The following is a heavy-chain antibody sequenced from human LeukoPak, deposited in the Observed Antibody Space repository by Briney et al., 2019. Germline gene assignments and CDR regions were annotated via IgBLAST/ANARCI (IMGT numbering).Heavy chain of an antibody. CDR2: IYYSGST. D-gene: IGHD6-19*01. J-gene: IGHJ4*02. CDR3: ARVVAGEYYFDY. Sequence: PSETLSLTCTVSGGSISSSSYYWGWLRQPPGKGLEWIGSIYYSGSTYYNPSLKSRVTISVDTSKNQFSLKLSSVTAADTAVYYCARVVAGEYYFDYWGQGTLVTVSS. V-gene: IGHV4-39*01. CDR1: GGSISSSSYY.